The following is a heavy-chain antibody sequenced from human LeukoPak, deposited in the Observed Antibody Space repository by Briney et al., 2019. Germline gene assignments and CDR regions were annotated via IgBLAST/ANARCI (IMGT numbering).Heavy chain of an antibody. CDR2: INSDGNST. CDR1: GFTFSSYW. CDR3: GRYRGSYHAVDY. Sequence: GGSLRLSCAASGFTFSSYWMHWVRHAPGKGLVWVSRINSDGNSTSYADSVKGRFTISRDNAKNTLYLQMDSLRAEDTAVYYCGRYRGSYHAVDYWGQGTLVTVSS. J-gene: IGHJ4*02. D-gene: IGHD1-26*01. V-gene: IGHV3-74*01.